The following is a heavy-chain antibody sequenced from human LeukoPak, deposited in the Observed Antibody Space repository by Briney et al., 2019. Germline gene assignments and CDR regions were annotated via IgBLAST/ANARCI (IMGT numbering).Heavy chain of an antibody. J-gene: IGHJ6*03. CDR1: GFTFSTYS. V-gene: IGHV3-48*04. D-gene: IGHD4-17*01. CDR2: ISSSGSTI. CDR3: ACKPSDYGDYYYYYMDV. Sequence: PGGSLRLSCATSGFTFSTYSMNWVRQAPGKGLEWVSYISSSGSTIYYADSVKGRFTISRDNAKNSLYLQMNSLRAEDTAVYYCACKPSDYGDYYYYYMDVWGKGTTVTVSS.